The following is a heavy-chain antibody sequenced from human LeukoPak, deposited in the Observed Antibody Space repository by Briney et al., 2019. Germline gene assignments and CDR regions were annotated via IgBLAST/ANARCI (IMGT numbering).Heavy chain of an antibody. CDR1: GGSFSGYY. CDR2: INHSGST. J-gene: IGHJ6*03. V-gene: IGHV4-34*01. CDR3: ARRYYYYYYMDV. Sequence: SETLSLTCAVYGGSFSGYYWSWIRQPPGKGLEWIGEINHSGSTNYNPSLKSRVTISVDASKNQFSLKLSSVTAADTAVYYCARRYYYYYYMDVWGKGTTVTISS.